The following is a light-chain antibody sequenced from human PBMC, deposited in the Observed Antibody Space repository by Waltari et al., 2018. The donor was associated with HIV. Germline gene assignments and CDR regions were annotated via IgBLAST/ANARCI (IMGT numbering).Light chain of an antibody. CDR3: QQYNSYPFT. CDR1: QDIRNF. Sequence: DIQMTQSPSSLSASVGGRVTITCRASQDIRNFLSWFQQKPGKAPQSLIYAASSLQSGFPSNFSGSGSGTDFTLTISSLQPEDFATYYCQQYNSYPFTFGPGTKVDIK. CDR2: AAS. J-gene: IGKJ3*01. V-gene: IGKV1-16*02.